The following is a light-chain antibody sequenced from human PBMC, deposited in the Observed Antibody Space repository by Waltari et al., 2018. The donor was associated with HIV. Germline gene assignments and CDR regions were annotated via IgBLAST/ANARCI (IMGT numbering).Light chain of an antibody. CDR3: AVWDVSLNGRV. CDR2: RTY. V-gene: IGLV1-47*01. Sequence: QSVLSQPPSASGTPGQRVTFSCSGSRSNIGSNHVYWYQQFPGTAPKLLIYRTYPRPSGVPDRWSGSKSGASASLAISGLRSEDEADYYCAVWDVSLNGRVFGGGTKLTVL. J-gene: IGLJ3*02. CDR1: RSNIGSNH.